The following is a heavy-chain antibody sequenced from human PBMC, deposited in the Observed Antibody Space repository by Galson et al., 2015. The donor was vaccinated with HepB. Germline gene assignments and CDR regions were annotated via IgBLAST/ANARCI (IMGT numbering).Heavy chain of an antibody. V-gene: IGHV3-11*01. D-gene: IGHD6-19*01. J-gene: IGHJ4*02. CDR2: ISSSGATT. Sequence: SLRLSCAASGFSFSDHYMSWIRQAPGRGLQWLAYISSSGATTDYAGSVKGRFTISRDNVETSLYLQLNILIAEDTAVYYCARHHCTSSSCFYDYWGQGTLVTVSS. CDR3: ARHHCTSSSCFYDY. CDR1: GFSFSDHY.